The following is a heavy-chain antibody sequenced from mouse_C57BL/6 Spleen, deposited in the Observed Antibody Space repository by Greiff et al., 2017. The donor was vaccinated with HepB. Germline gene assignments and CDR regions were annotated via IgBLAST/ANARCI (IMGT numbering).Heavy chain of an antibody. CDR3: ARGGDDGYYFAWFAY. CDR2: ISYDGSN. J-gene: IGHJ3*01. Sequence: ESGPGLVKPSQSLSLTCSVTGYSITSGYYWNWIRQFPGNKLEWMGYISYDGSNNYNPSLKNRISITRDPSKNQFFLKLNSVTTEDTATYYCARGGDDGYYFAWFAYWGQGTLVTVSA. D-gene: IGHD2-3*01. V-gene: IGHV3-6*01. CDR1: GYSITSGYY.